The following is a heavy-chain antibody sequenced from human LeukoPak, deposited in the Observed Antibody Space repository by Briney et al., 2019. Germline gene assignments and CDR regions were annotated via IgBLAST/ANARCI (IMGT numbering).Heavy chain of an antibody. V-gene: IGHV1-69*04. J-gene: IGHJ4*02. Sequence: PAASVKVSCKASRGTFSSYTISWVRQAPGQGLEWMGRIIAILGIANYAQKFQGRVTITADKSTSTAYMELSSLRSEDTAVYYCARDGYSNHFDYWGQGTLVTVSS. CDR1: RGTFSSYT. D-gene: IGHD4-11*01. CDR2: IIAILGIA. CDR3: ARDGYSNHFDY.